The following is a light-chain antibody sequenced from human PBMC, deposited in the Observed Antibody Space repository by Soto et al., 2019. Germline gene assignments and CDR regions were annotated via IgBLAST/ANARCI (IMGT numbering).Light chain of an antibody. Sequence: EIVLTQSPGTLSLSPGDTATLSCRASQTVSNYHLAWYQQKPGHAPRLLIYGVSSKDTGNPDRFTGSGSGTDFTLSISSLEPEDFAVYYGQQYGGSPPRFSFGPGTKVDIK. CDR1: QTVSNYH. CDR2: GVS. J-gene: IGKJ3*01. V-gene: IGKV3-20*01. CDR3: QQYGGSPPRFS.